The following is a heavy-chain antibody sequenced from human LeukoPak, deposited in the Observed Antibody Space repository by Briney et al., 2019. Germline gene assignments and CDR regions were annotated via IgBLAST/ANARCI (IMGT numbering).Heavy chain of an antibody. CDR3: ARVGDHFHWNLDL. J-gene: IGHJ2*01. Sequence: GGSLRLSCAASVFTLSIYYMNWVRQAPGKGLEWVSIIYSGGITYYADSVKGRFTISRDTSKNTLSLQMNNLGAEDTAIYFCARVGDHFHWNLDLWGRGTLVTVSS. CDR2: IYSGGIT. D-gene: IGHD3-3*02. CDR1: VFTLSIYY. V-gene: IGHV3-53*01.